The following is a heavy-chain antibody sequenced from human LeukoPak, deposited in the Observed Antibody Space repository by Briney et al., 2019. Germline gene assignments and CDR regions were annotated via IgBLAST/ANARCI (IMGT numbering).Heavy chain of an antibody. Sequence: ASVRVSCKASGYTFTTYDINWVRQAPGQGLEWMGWMNPNTGNTGYAQKFQGRVTMSSDTSINTAYMELSSLRSEDTAVYYCARRSDYYDSSSYRYWGQGSPVTVSS. J-gene: IGHJ4*02. D-gene: IGHD3-22*01. CDR1: GYTFTTYD. CDR2: MNPNTGNT. V-gene: IGHV1-8*01. CDR3: ARRSDYYDSSSYRY.